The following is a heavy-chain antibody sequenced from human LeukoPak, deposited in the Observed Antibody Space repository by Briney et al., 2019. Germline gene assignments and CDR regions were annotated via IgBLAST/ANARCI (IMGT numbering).Heavy chain of an antibody. CDR1: GGSFSGYY. J-gene: IGHJ4*02. Sequence: SETLSLTCAVYGGSFSGYYWSWIRQPPGKGLEWIGEINHSGSTNYNPSLKSRVTISVDTSKNQFSLKLSSVTAADTAVYYCATIWVDSSGYYPAAFDYWGQGTLVTVSS. V-gene: IGHV4-34*01. CDR3: ATIWVDSSGYYPAAFDY. D-gene: IGHD3-22*01. CDR2: INHSGST.